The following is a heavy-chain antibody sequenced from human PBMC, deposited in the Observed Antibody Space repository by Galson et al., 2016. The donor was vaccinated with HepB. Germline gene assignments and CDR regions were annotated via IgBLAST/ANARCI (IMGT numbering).Heavy chain of an antibody. J-gene: IGHJ6*02. V-gene: IGHV1-2*06. Sequence: SVKVSCKDHGYTFTGYHVHWVRQAPGQGLEWMGRINPNTGVPQSERKFQGRVTMTRDTAINTVYMEMRNLRFDDTAVYYCARVVGAERLDVWGQGTTVTVSS. D-gene: IGHD1-26*01. CDR1: GYTFTGYH. CDR3: ARVVGAERLDV. CDR2: INPNTGVP.